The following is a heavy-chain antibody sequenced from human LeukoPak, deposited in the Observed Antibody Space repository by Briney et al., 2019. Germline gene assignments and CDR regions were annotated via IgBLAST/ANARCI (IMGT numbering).Heavy chain of an antibody. CDR3: AKDRAKIGGVIVILTNWFDP. D-gene: IGHD3-16*02. J-gene: IGHJ5*02. Sequence: QPGGSLRLSCAASGFTFSSYAMSWVRQAPGKGLEWVSAISGSGGSTYYADSVKGRFTISRDNSKNTLYLQMNSLRAEDTAVYYCAKDRAKIGGVIVILTNWFDPWGQGTLVTVSS. V-gene: IGHV3-23*01. CDR1: GFTFSSYA. CDR2: ISGSGGST.